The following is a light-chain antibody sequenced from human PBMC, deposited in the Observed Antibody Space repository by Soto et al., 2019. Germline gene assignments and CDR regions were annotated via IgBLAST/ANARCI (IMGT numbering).Light chain of an antibody. CDR3: QQRSNWPPLT. V-gene: IGKV3-11*01. Sequence: EIVLTQSPATLSLSPGERATLSCRASQSVSSYLAWYQQKPGQAPRLLIYDASNRATGIPARFSGSGSGTDCTLTFSSVEPKDFAVYYCQQRSNWPPLTFGGGTKVEI. CDR2: DAS. J-gene: IGKJ4*01. CDR1: QSVSSY.